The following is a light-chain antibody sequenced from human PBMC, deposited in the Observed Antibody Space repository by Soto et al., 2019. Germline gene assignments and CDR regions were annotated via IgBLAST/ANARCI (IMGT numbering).Light chain of an antibody. CDR2: DVS. CDR3: SSYTSSSTVV. V-gene: IGLV2-14*03. J-gene: IGLJ3*02. Sequence: QSVLTQPASVSGSPGQSITISCTGTSSDVGGYKYVSWYQQHPGKAPKLMIYDVSNRPSGVSNRFSGSKSGNTASLVISGVQAEDEADYYCSSYTSSSTVVIGGGTKLTVL. CDR1: SSDVGGYKY.